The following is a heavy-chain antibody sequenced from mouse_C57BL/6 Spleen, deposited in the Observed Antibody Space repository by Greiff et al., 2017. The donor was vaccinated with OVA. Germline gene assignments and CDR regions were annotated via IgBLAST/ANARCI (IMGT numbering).Heavy chain of an antibody. J-gene: IGHJ2*01. CDR2: IDPSDSYT. Sequence: QVQLQQSGAELVMPGASVKLSCKASGYTFTSYWMHWVKQRPGQGLEWIGEIDPSDSYTNYNQKFKGKSTLTVDKSSSTAYMQLSSLTSEDSAVYYCARSPYGSSDYWGQGTTLTVSS. D-gene: IGHD1-1*01. CDR1: GYTFTSYW. CDR3: ARSPYGSSDY. V-gene: IGHV1-69*01.